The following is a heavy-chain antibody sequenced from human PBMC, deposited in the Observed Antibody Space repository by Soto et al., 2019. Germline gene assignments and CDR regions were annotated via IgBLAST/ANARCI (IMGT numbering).Heavy chain of an antibody. CDR3: AKFGDSSGYYYGAFDY. Sequence: QVQLVESGGGVVQPGRSLRLSCAASGFTFSSYGMHWVRQAPGKGLEWVAVISYDGSNKYYADSVKGRFTISRDNSKNTLYLQMNSPRAEDTAVYYCAKFGDSSGYYYGAFDYWGQGTLVTVSS. J-gene: IGHJ4*02. D-gene: IGHD3-22*01. CDR1: GFTFSSYG. V-gene: IGHV3-30*18. CDR2: ISYDGSNK.